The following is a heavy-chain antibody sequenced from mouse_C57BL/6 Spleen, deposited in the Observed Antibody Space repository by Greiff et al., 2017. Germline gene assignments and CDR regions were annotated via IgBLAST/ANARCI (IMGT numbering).Heavy chain of an antibody. CDR1: GYTFTTYP. CDR3: ATGGYYYGSSPFAY. D-gene: IGHD1-1*01. V-gene: IGHV1-47*01. CDR2: FHPYNDDT. J-gene: IGHJ3*01. Sequence: VQLQQSGAELVKPGASVKMSCKASGYTFTTYPIEWIKQNHGKSLEWIGNFHPYNDDTKYNEKFKGKATLTVEKSSSTVYLELSRLTSDDSAVYYCATGGYYYGSSPFAYWGQGTLVTVSA.